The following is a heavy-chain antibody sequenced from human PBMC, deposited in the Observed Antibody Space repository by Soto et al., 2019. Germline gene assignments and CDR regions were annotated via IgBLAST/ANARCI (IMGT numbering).Heavy chain of an antibody. Sequence: QVHLVESGGGVVQPGRSLRLSCADSGFTFTDYGMHWVPQAPGKGLEWVAVISYDGSNKNYADSVKGRFTISRDNSKNTLYLQMNSLRAEDTAVYYCAKDTYYHDSSGYYVFDYWGQGTLVTVSS. J-gene: IGHJ4*02. CDR1: GFTFTDYG. D-gene: IGHD3-22*01. CDR2: ISYDGSNK. CDR3: AKDTYYHDSSGYYVFDY. V-gene: IGHV3-30*18.